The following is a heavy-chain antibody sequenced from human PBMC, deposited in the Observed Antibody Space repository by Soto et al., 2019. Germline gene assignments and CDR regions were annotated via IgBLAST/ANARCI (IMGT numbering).Heavy chain of an antibody. J-gene: IGHJ6*02. Sequence: SVKVSCKASGGTFSSYAISWVRQAPGQGLEWMGGIIPSFGTANYAQKFQGRVTITADESTSTAYMELSSLRSEDTAVYYCARDRAVVVPAARGFYPDFDVWGQGTTVTVSS. CDR3: ARDRAVVVPAARGFYPDFDV. CDR2: IIPSFGTA. V-gene: IGHV1-69*13. D-gene: IGHD2-2*01. CDR1: GGTFSSYA.